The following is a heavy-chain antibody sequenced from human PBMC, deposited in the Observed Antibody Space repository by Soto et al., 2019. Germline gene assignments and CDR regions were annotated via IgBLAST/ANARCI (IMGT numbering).Heavy chain of an antibody. D-gene: IGHD6-19*01. Sequence: HPGGSLRLSCEASGFVFSTYSMKWVRQAPGKGLEWISYISSTSGTIYYADSVKGRFTIFRDNAKNSLFLQMNGLRDDDTAVYYCANQKIRFSVAGTLYGLGVWGQGTTVTVSS. CDR2: ISSTSGTI. V-gene: IGHV3-48*02. CDR1: GFVFSTYS. J-gene: IGHJ6*02. CDR3: ANQKIRFSVAGTLYGLGV.